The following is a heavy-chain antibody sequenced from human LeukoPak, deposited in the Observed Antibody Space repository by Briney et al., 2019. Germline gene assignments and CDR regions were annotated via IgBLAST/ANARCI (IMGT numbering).Heavy chain of an antibody. CDR3: AREWTLTY. D-gene: IGHD3/OR15-3a*01. V-gene: IGHV3-23*01. Sequence: GGSLRLSWAASGXTFSNYAVSWVRQAPGRGLEWVSSISGSGDRTYYADSVKGRFTISRDNSKNTLFLQMNSLRAEDTAVYYCAREWTLTYWGQGTLVTVSS. J-gene: IGHJ4*02. CDR1: GXTFSNYA. CDR2: ISGSGDRT.